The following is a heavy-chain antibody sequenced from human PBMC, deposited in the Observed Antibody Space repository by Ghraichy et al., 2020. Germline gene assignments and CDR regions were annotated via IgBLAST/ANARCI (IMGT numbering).Heavy chain of an antibody. CDR1: GFTFSSYE. CDR3: ARVDIGSSWTGYYYYGMDV. CDR2: ISSSGSTI. J-gene: IGHJ6*02. V-gene: IGHV3-48*03. Sequence: GGSLRLSCAASGFTFSSYEMNWVRQAPGKGLEWVSYISSSGSTIYYTDSVKGRFTISRDNAKNSLYLQMNSLRAEDTAVYYCARVDIGSSWTGYYYYGMDVWGQGTTVTVSS. D-gene: IGHD6-13*01.